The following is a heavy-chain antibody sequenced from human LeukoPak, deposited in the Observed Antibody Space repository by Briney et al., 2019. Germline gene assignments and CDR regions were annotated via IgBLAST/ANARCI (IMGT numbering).Heavy chain of an antibody. CDR2: IIPIFGTA. J-gene: IGHJ6*03. CDR3: ASGEAVAGTNYYYYMDV. V-gene: IGHV1-69*06. D-gene: IGHD6-19*01. CDR1: GGTFSSYA. Sequence: SVKVSCKASGGTFSSYAISWVRQAPGQGLEWMGGIIPIFGTANYAQKFQGRVTITADKSTSTAYMELSSLRSEDTAVYYCASGEAVAGTNYYYYMDVWGKGTTVTVSS.